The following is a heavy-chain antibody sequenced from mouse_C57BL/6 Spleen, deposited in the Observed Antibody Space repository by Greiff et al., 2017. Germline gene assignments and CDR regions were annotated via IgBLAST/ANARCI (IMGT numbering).Heavy chain of an antibody. CDR1: GYSITSDY. CDR3: ARASFYYGNYVAMDY. J-gene: IGHJ4*01. D-gene: IGHD2-1*01. CDR2: ISYSGST. V-gene: IGHV3-8*01. Sequence: EVQLQESGPGLAKPSQTLSLTCSVTGYSITSDYWNWIRKFPGNKLEYMGYISYSGSTYYNPSLKSRISITRDPSKNQYYLQLNSVTTEDTATYYWARASFYYGNYVAMDYWGQGTSVTVSS.